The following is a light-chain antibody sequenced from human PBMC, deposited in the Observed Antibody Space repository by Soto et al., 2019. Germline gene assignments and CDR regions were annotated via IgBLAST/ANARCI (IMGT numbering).Light chain of an antibody. V-gene: IGLV2-14*03. Sequence: QSALTQPASVSGSPGQSITISCTGTSSDIDAYNFVSWYQQHPGKAPKLMLYGVNIRPSGVSNRFSGSKSGNTASLTISGLQAEDEADYYCTSWTTSTTMIFGGGTKLTVL. CDR2: GVN. CDR1: SSDIDAYNF. J-gene: IGLJ2*01. CDR3: TSWTTSTTMI.